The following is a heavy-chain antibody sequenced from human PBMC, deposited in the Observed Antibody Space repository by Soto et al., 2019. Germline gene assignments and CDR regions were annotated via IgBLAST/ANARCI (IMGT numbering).Heavy chain of an antibody. Sequence: GGSLRLSCAASGFTFSSYGMHWVRQAPGKGLEWVAVIWYDGSNKYYADSVKGRFTISRDNSKNTLYLQMNSLRAEDTAVYYCARQASGSSWYGIDYYYGMDVWGQGTTVTVSS. V-gene: IGHV3-33*01. CDR1: GFTFSSYG. D-gene: IGHD6-13*01. J-gene: IGHJ6*02. CDR3: ARQASGSSWYGIDYYYGMDV. CDR2: IWYDGSNK.